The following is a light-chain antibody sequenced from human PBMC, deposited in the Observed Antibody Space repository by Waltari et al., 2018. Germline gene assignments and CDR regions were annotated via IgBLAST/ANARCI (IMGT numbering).Light chain of an antibody. J-gene: IGLJ1*01. Sequence: QSVLTQPPSASGTPGQRGTISCSGSSPNIGSNTVNWYQQLPGTAPKLLTYSNNQRPSGVPDRFSGSKSGTSASLAISGLQSEDEADYYCAAWDDSLNGHYVFGTGTKVTVL. V-gene: IGLV1-44*01. CDR3: AAWDDSLNGHYV. CDR1: SPNIGSNT. CDR2: SNN.